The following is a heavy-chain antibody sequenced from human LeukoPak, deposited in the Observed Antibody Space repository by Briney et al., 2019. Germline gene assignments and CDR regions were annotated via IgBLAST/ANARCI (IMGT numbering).Heavy chain of an antibody. D-gene: IGHD6-19*01. CDR2: IYYSGST. CDR1: GGSISSSSYY. V-gene: IGHV4-39*01. CDR3: ARRSSGWFYFDY. J-gene: IGHJ4*02. Sequence: SETLSLTCTVSGGSISSSSYYWGWLRQPPGKGLEWIGSIYYSGSTYYNPSLKSRVTISVDTSKNQFSLKLISVTAADTAVYYCARRSSGWFYFDYWGQGTLVTVSS.